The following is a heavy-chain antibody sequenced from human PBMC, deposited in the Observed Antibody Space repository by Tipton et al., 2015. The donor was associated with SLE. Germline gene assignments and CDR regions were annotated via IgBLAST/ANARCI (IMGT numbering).Heavy chain of an antibody. CDR3: EGAATGTNYYMDV. D-gene: IGHD4-17*01. CDR2: INHSGST. V-gene: IGHV4-34*01. J-gene: IGHJ6*03. CDR1: GGSFSGYY. Sequence: TLSLTCAVYGGSFSGYYWSXXXQTPGKGLEWIGEINHSGSTNYNPSLKSRVTISVDTSKNQFSLKLSSVTAADTAVYYCEGAATGTNYYMDVWGXXTTXXVS.